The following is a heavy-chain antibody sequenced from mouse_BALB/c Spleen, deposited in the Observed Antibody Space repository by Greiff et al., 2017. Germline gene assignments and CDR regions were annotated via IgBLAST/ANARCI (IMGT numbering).Heavy chain of an antibody. J-gene: IGHJ2*01. CDR1: GFTFSSYA. D-gene: IGHD2-13*01. CDR3: ARGGDHALDY. CDR2: ISSGGST. V-gene: IGHV5-6-5*01. Sequence: DVMLVESGGGLVKPGGSLKLSCAASGFTFSSYAMSWVRQTPEKRLEWVASISSGGSTYYPDSVKGRFTISRDNARNILYLQMSSLRSEDTAMYYCARGGDHALDYWGQGTTLTVSS.